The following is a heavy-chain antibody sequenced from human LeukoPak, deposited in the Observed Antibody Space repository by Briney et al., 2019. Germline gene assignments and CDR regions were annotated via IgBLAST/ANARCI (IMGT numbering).Heavy chain of an antibody. V-gene: IGHV4-59*01. Sequence: SSETLSLTCTVSGCSISSYYWSWIRQPPGKVLEWIGYIYYSGSTNYNPSLKSRVTISVDTSKNQFFLKLIAVTAADTAVYYCARAGSSSWYTWFDPWGQGTLVTVSS. J-gene: IGHJ5*02. CDR1: GCSISSYY. D-gene: IGHD6-13*01. CDR2: IYYSGST. CDR3: ARAGSSSWYTWFDP.